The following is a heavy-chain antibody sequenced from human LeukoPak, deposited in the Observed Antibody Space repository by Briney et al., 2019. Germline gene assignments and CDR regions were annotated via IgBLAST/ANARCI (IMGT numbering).Heavy chain of an antibody. D-gene: IGHD3-10*01. J-gene: IGHJ5*02. CDR1: GFTFTNYA. CDR3: ARGYYGSGSYETSFFDP. V-gene: IGHV3-23*01. Sequence: GGSLRLSCAASGFTFTNYAMSWVRQTPGKGLEWVAATVGSRPDTYHADSVKGRFTVSRDNSKNTLYLQMNSLRAEDTAVYYCARGYYGSGSYETSFFDPWGQGTLVTVSS. CDR2: TVGSRPDT.